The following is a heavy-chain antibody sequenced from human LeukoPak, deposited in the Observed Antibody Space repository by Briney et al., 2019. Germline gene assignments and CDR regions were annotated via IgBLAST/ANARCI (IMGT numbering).Heavy chain of an antibody. CDR1: GFTFSSYG. CDR3: AKVVRFLIFQH. D-gene: IGHD6-6*01. CDR2: IRNDGSNK. J-gene: IGHJ1*01. Sequence: GGSLRLSCAASGFTFSSYGMHWVRQAPGKGLEWVAFIRNDGSNKYYADSVKGRFTISRDNSKNTLYLQMNSLRAEDTAVYYCAKVVRFLIFQHWGQGTLVTVSS. V-gene: IGHV3-30*02.